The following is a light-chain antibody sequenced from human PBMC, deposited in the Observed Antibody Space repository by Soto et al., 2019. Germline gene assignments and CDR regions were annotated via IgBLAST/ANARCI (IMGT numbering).Light chain of an antibody. CDR2: DAS. Sequence: DIQMTQSPSALSACVGDRVTITCRASQSISSLLAWHQQKPGKAPKLLIYDASNLGSGVPSRFSGSGSGTEFTLTISSLQPDDFATYYCQQYNSYRTFGQGTKV. CDR1: QSISSL. CDR3: QQYNSYRT. V-gene: IGKV1-5*01. J-gene: IGKJ1*01.